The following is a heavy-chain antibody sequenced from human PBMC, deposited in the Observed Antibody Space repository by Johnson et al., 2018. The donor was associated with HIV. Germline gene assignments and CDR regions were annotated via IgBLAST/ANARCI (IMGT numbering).Heavy chain of an antibody. D-gene: IGHD5-18*01. CDR2: ISYNEDKK. V-gene: IGHV3-30*04. Sequence: QVQLVESGGGVVQPGKSLRLSCAASGFTFRTFPMHWVRQAPGKGLEWMAFISYNEDKKYYADSVKGRFTISRDNSKNILYLQMNSLRAEDTATYYCARLPSGYNRDSFNIGGQGTMVTVSS. J-gene: IGHJ3*02. CDR1: GFTFRTFP. CDR3: ARLPSGYNRDSFNI.